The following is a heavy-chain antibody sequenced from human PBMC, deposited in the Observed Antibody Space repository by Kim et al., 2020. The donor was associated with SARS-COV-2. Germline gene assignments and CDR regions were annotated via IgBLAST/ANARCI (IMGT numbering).Heavy chain of an antibody. Sequence: GGSLRLSCAASGFTFSGSPMHWVRQASGKGLEWVGRIRNKPNSYATAYAASVEGRFTISRDDSKNTAYLQMNSLKTEDTAVYYCTTTVGATFDYWGQGTLVTVSS. J-gene: IGHJ4*02. V-gene: IGHV3-73*01. CDR2: IRNKPNSYAT. CDR1: GFTFSGSP. CDR3: TTTVGATFDY. D-gene: IGHD1-26*01.